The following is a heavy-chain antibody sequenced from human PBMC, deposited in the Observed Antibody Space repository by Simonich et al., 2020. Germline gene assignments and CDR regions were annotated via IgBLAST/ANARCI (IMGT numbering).Heavy chain of an antibody. J-gene: IGHJ3*02. D-gene: IGHD6-13*01. Sequence: QLQLQESGPGLVKPSETLSLTCTVSGGSISSSSYSWGWIRQPPGKGLEWIGSIYYSGSNYYNPSVKSRVTISVDSSKNQFSLKLCSVTAADTAVYYCARHAGFAFDIWGQGTMVTVSS. V-gene: IGHV4-39*01. CDR1: GGSISSSSYS. CDR3: ARHAGFAFDI. CDR2: IYYSGSN.